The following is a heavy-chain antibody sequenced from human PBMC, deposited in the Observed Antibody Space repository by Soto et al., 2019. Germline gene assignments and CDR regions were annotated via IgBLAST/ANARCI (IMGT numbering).Heavy chain of an antibody. CDR1: VGSISSGGYY. D-gene: IGHD1-7*01. J-gene: IGHJ5*02. Sequence: PSETLSLTCTVSVGSISSGGYYWSWIRQHPGKGLEWIGYIYYSGSTYYNPSLKSRVTISVDTSKNQFSLKLSSVTAADTAVYYCARDSSGGGVYNWNYEGFDPWGQGTLVTVSS. CDR3: ARDSSGGGVYNWNYEGFDP. CDR2: IYYSGST. V-gene: IGHV4-31*03.